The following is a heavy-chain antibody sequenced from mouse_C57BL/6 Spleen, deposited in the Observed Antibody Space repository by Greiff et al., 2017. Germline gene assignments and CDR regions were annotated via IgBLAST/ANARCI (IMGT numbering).Heavy chain of an antibody. CDR1: GFSLTSYG. CDR3: ARGDGYEYYYAMDY. D-gene: IGHD2-2*01. J-gene: IGHJ4*01. V-gene: IGHV2-2*01. Sequence: VKLVESGPGLVQPSQSLSITCTVSGFSLTSYGVHWVRQSPGKGLEWLGVIWSGGSTDYNAAFISRLSISKDNSKSQVFFKMNSLQADDTAIYYCARGDGYEYYYAMDYWGQGTSVTVSS. CDR2: IWSGGST.